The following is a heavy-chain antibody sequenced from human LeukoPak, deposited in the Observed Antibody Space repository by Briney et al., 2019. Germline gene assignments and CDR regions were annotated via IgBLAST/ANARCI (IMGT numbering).Heavy chain of an antibody. CDR3: TRVSILDDLDY. V-gene: IGHV3-33*03. CDR2: ISYDEITK. J-gene: IGHJ4*02. D-gene: IGHD2-21*01. Sequence: GKSLRLSCVASGFTFNTYAMHWVRQAPGKGLEWVAVISYDEITKYYVDSVKGRFTISRDNAKNSLYLQINSLRGEDTAVYYCTRVSILDDLDYWGQGTLVTVSS. CDR1: GFTFNTYA.